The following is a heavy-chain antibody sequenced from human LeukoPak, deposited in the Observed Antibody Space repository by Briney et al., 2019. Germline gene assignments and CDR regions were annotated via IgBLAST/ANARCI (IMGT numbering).Heavy chain of an antibody. J-gene: IGHJ6*02. D-gene: IGHD2-2*01. V-gene: IGHV3-30-3*01. CDR2: ISYDGSNK. Sequence: PGRSLRLSCAASGFTFSSYAMHWVRQAPGKGLEWVAVISYDGSNKYYADSVKGRFTISRDNSKNTLYLQMNSLRAEDTAVYYCARGKSYCSSTSCYEGHYYYYGMDVWGQGTTVTVSS. CDR1: GFTFSSYA. CDR3: ARGKSYCSSTSCYEGHYYYYGMDV.